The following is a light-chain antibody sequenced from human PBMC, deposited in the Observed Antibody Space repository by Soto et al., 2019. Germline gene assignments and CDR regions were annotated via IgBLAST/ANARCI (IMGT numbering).Light chain of an antibody. V-gene: IGKV1-5*01. CDR2: EAL. CDR1: QSISRS. CDR3: QQYQSYFLT. J-gene: IGKJ3*01. Sequence: DIQMTQSPSTLSASVGDRVTITCRASQSISRSLAWYQQKSGKAPKLLIYEALSLESGVPSRFSRSGFGTEFDLTISGLQPDDFATYYCQQYQSYFLTFGPGTTVDMK.